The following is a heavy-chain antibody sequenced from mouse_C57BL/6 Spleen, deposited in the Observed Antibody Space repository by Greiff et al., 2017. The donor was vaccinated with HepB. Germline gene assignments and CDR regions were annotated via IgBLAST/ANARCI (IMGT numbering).Heavy chain of an antibody. CDR3: ARTSYVSSYEDAMDY. CDR1: GYSFTDYN. CDR2: INPNYGTT. V-gene: IGHV1-39*01. D-gene: IGHD1-1*01. Sequence: EVQLQQSGPELVKPGASVKISCKASGYSFTDYNMNWVKQSNGKSLEWIGVINPNYGTTSYNQKFKGKATLTVYPSSSTAYMQLNSLTSEYSAVYYYARTSYVSSYEDAMDYWGQGTSVTVSS. J-gene: IGHJ4*01.